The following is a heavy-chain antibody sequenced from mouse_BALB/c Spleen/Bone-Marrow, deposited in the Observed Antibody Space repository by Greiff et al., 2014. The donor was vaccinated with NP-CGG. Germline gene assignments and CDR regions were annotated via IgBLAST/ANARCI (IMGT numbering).Heavy chain of an antibody. D-gene: IGHD2-3*01. CDR2: ISYSGST. V-gene: IGHV3-8*02. J-gene: IGHJ1*01. CDR3: ARYDGYYDWYFDV. CDR1: GDSITSGY. Sequence: EVKLMESGPSLVKPSQTLSLTCSVTGDSITSGYWNWIRKFPGNKLEYMGYISYSGSTYYNPSLKSRISITRDTSKNQYYLQLNSVTTEDTATYYCARYDGYYDWYFDVWGAGTTVTVSS.